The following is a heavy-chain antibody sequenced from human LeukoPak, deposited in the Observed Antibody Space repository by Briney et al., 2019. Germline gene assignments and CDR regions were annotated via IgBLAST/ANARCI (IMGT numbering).Heavy chain of an antibody. D-gene: IGHD2-2*01. V-gene: IGHV3-23*01. J-gene: IGHJ5*02. CDR3: AKDSIVVVPAARFDP. CDR2: ISGSGGGT. Sequence: GGSLRLSCAASGFTFSSYAMSWVRQAPGKGLEWVSAISGSGGGTYYADSVKGRFTISRDNSKNTLYLQMNGLRAEDTAVYYCAKDSIVVVPAARFDPWGQGTLVTVSS. CDR1: GFTFSSYA.